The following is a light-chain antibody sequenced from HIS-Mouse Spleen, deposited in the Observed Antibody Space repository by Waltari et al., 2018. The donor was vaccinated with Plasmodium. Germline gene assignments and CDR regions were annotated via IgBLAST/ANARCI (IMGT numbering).Light chain of an antibody. J-gene: IGKJ1*01. V-gene: IGKV1-5*03. Sequence: DIHMTQSPSTLSASVRDRVTITCRASQSISSRLAWYHKKPGTAPKLLIYKAASVESGVPSRFSGSGSGAEFTLTISSLQTDDFATYYCQQYKSYSWTFGQGTKVEIK. CDR3: QQYKSYSWT. CDR1: QSISSR. CDR2: KAA.